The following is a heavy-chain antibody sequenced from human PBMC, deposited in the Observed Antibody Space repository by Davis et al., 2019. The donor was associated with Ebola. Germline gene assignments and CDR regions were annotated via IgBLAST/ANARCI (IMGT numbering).Heavy chain of an antibody. CDR2: LNGDGSST. D-gene: IGHD1-14*01. Sequence: GESLKISCVASGFTFSSYWMYWVRQVPGKGLVCVSRLNGDGSSTTYADSVKGRFTVSRDNAKNTLYVQMNSLRAEDTGIYYCGRVIFFPGIGMDIWGQGTTVTVSS. J-gene: IGHJ6*02. CDR1: GFTFSSYW. CDR3: GRVIFFPGIGMDI. V-gene: IGHV3-74*01.